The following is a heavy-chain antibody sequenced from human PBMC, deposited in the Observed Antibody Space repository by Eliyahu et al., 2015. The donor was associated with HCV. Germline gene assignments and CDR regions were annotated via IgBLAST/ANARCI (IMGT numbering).Heavy chain of an antibody. CDR1: GFTFSESW. CDR3: SRNLGGLTDY. J-gene: IGHJ4*02. Sequence: EVQLVESGGGLVQPGESLRLSCTGSGFTFSESWIHWVRQGPGKGLVWVSRINPDGSVTNYADSVKGRFTISRDNAKNTLYLQMNSLRVEDTAVYYCSRNLGGLTDYWGQGILVSVST. V-gene: IGHV3-74*01. CDR2: INPDGSVT. D-gene: IGHD3-16*01.